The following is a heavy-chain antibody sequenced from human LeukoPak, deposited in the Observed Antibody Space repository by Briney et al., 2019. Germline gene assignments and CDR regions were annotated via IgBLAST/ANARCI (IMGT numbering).Heavy chain of an antibody. Sequence: PGRSLRLSCTASGFTFGDYAMSWVRQAPGKGLEWVGFIRSKAYGGTTEYAASVKGRFTISRDDSKSIAYLQMNSLKTEDTAVYYCTRVGCSGGSCYPNPYYYFDYWGQGTLVTVSS. J-gene: IGHJ4*02. D-gene: IGHD2-15*01. CDR3: TRVGCSGGSCYPNPYYYFDY. V-gene: IGHV3-49*04. CDR1: GFTFGDYA. CDR2: IRSKAYGGTT.